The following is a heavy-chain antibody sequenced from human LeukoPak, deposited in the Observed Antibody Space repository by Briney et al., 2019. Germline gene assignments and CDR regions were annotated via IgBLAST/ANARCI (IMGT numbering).Heavy chain of an antibody. CDR1: GYSFASYW. D-gene: IGHD3-16*01. J-gene: IGHJ6*03. CDR2: IYPGDSDT. Sequence: TGGSLRLSCKSSGYSFASYWIGWVRQMPGKGLEWMGIIYPGDSDTRYNPSFQGQVTISADKSISTAYLQWSSLKASDTAMYYCARHWGPYYMDVWGKGTTVTVSS. V-gene: IGHV5-51*01. CDR3: ARHWGPYYMDV.